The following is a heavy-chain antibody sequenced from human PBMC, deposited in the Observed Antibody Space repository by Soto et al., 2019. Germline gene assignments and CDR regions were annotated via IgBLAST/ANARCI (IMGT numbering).Heavy chain of an antibody. CDR1: GYTFNEYG. V-gene: IGHV1-3*04. D-gene: IGHD3-10*01. CDR2: IDTHSGDT. Sequence: ASVKVSCKSSGYTFNEYGIHWVRQAPGQRPEWMGWIDTHSGDTRYSQSFQDRLTLTRETTANTDYMNLGSLRPEDTAVYFCARDKMRVFLGTPRFNWFDPWGQGTLVTVSS. J-gene: IGHJ5*02. CDR3: ARDKMRVFLGTPRFNWFDP.